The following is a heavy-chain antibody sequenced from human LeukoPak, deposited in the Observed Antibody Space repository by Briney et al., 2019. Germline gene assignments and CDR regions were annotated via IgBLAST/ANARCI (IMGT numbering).Heavy chain of an antibody. D-gene: IGHD3-3*01. CDR3: ATAVETRYGMDV. V-gene: IGHV1-69*13. J-gene: IGHJ6*02. CDR2: IIPIFGTA. CDR1: GGTFSSYA. Sequence: SVKVSCKASGGTFSSYAISWVRQAPGQGLEWMGGIIPIFGTANYAQKFQGRVTITADESTSTAYMELSSLRSEDTAVYYCATAVETRYGMDVWGQGTTVTVSS.